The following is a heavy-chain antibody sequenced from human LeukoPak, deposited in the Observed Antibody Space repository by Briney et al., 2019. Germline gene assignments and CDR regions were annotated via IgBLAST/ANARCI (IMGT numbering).Heavy chain of an antibody. V-gene: IGHV4-59*08. J-gene: IGHJ2*01. CDR1: GGSISGYY. CDR2: IYYSGST. Sequence: SETLSLTCTVSGGSISGYYWSWIRQPPGKGLECIGYIYYSGSTNYNPSLKSRVTISVDTSKNQFSLKLYSVTAADTAVYHCARLSRWSSAENNWYFDLWGRGTLVTVSS. CDR3: ARLSRWSSAENNWYFDL. D-gene: IGHD6-19*01.